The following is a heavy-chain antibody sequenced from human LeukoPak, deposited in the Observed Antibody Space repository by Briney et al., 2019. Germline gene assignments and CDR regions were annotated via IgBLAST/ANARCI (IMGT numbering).Heavy chain of an antibody. CDR1: GFTFSNYW. V-gene: IGHV3-74*01. CDR2: STSDGRST. Sequence: GGCLRLSCAASGFTFSNYWMHWVRQAPGKGLGWGSRSTSDGRSTSYADSVRGRFTVSRDNAKNTLYLQMNSPRAEDTAVYYCARAYTPGGSFDYWGQGTLVTVSS. CDR3: ARAYTPGGSFDY. D-gene: IGHD4-23*01. J-gene: IGHJ4*02.